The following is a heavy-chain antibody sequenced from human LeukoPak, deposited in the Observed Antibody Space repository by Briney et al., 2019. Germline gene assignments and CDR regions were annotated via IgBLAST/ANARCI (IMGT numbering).Heavy chain of an antibody. CDR1: GFTFSSYW. CDR2: IKQDGSEK. Sequence: GGSLRLSCAASGFTFSSYWMTRVRQAPGKGLEWVANIKQDGSEKYYVDSVKGRFTISRDNAKNSLYLQMNSLRAEDTAVYYCARDRYYYYYMDVWGKGTTVTVSS. CDR3: ARDRYYYYYMDV. J-gene: IGHJ6*03. V-gene: IGHV3-7*01.